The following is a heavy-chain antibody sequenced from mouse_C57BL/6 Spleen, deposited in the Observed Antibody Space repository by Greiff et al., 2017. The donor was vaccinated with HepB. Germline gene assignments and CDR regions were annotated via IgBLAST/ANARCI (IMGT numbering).Heavy chain of an antibody. CDR2: INPSTGGT. D-gene: IGHD1-1*01. CDR3: ARSITTVTGFAY. J-gene: IGHJ3*01. CDR1: GYSFTGYY. V-gene: IGHV1-42*01. Sequence: VQLQQSGPELVKPGASVKISCKASGYSFTGYYMNWVKQSPEKSLEWIGEINPSTGGTTYNQKFKAKATLTVDKSSSTAYMQLKSLTSEDSAVYYCARSITTVTGFAYWGQGTLVTVSA.